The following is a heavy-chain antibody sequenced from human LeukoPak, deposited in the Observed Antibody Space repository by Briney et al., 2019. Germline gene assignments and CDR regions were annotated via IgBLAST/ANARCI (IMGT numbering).Heavy chain of an antibody. CDR1: GGSFSGYY. CDR3: ARGSLSPEEMATIPYHYGMDV. Sequence: PSETLSLTCAVYGGSFSGYYWSWIRQPPGKGREWSGEINHSGSTNYNPSLKSRVTISVDTSKNQFSLKLSSVTAADTAVYYCARGSLSPEEMATIPYHYGMDVWGQGTTVTVSS. D-gene: IGHD5-24*01. CDR2: INHSGST. V-gene: IGHV4-34*01. J-gene: IGHJ6*02.